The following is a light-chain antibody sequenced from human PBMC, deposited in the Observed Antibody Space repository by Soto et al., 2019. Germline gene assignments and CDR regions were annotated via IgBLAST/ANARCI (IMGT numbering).Light chain of an antibody. CDR3: QQRSSSPLLT. V-gene: IGKV3-11*01. J-gene: IGKJ4*01. CDR1: QSVSSY. CDR2: DAS. Sequence: EIVLTQSPATLSLSPGERATLSCRASQSVSSYLAWYQRKPGQPPRLLIYDASNRATGIPARFNGGGSGTDFTLSISSLEPEDFAVYYCQQRSSSPLLTFGGGTKVEIK.